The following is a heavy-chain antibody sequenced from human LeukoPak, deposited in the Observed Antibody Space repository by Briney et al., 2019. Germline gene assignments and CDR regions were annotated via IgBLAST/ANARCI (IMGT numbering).Heavy chain of an antibody. J-gene: IGHJ4*02. Sequence: PSETLSLTCAVYGGSFSGYYWSWIRQPPGKGLEWIGEINHSGSTNYNPSLKSRVTISVDTSKNQFSLKLSSVTAADTAVYYCARLQVRGVTDYWGQGTLVTVSS. D-gene: IGHD3-10*01. V-gene: IGHV4-34*01. CDR3: ARLQVRGVTDY. CDR1: GGSFSGYY. CDR2: INHSGST.